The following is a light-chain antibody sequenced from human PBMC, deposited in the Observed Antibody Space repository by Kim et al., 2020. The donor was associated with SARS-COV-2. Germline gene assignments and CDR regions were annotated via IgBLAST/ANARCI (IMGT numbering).Light chain of an antibody. CDR2: GTS. CDR3: QQYGGSPWT. V-gene: IGKV3-20*01. Sequence: SHGVRATLSCRASQSVSSSSLAWYQQKPGQAPRLLIYGTSSRATGIPDRFSGSGSGTDFTLTISRLEPEDFAVYYCQQYGGSPWTFGQGTKVDIK. J-gene: IGKJ1*01. CDR1: QSVSSSS.